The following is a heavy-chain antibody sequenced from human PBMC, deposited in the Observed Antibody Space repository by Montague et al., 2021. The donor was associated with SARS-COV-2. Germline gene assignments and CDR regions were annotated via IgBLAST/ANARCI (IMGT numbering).Heavy chain of an antibody. CDR1: GGSITNNIDY. CDR2: IYYTGNT. J-gene: IGHJ3*01. D-gene: IGHD3-22*01. Sequence: SETLSLTCTVSGGSITNNIDYWAWIRPPPGKGLEWIGSIYYTGNTYYNPSLKSRVTISVVTSKNHFTLKLSSVTAVETAVYYCARLKGYFDSSGSPSAFDFWGQGTKVTVSS. CDR3: ARLKGYFDSSGSPSAFDF. V-gene: IGHV4-39*02.